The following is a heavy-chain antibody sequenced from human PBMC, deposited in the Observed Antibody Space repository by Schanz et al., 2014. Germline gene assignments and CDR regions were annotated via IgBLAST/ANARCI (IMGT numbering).Heavy chain of an antibody. CDR1: GFTFSGYS. Sequence: EVQLVESGGGLVQPGGSLRLSCLASGFTFSGYSMNWVRQAPGKGLEWVAYISSSSSTIHYADSVKGRFTISRDNTKNSLFLQLNSLRADDTAVYYCARNRGSGGQNWYFDLWGRGTLVTVSS. CDR2: ISSSSSTI. V-gene: IGHV3-48*04. J-gene: IGHJ2*01. CDR3: ARNRGSGGQNWYFDL. D-gene: IGHD1-26*01.